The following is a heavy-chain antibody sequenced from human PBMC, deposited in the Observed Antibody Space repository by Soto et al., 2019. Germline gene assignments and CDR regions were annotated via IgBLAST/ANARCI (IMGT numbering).Heavy chain of an antibody. Sequence: QMQLVQSAAEVREPGTSVRVSCRASGFDFGSFGIQFLRQTRGRGLEWIGWIVGVSGSTTYARQFQGRVAISRHMSSSTAYLDLYDLKSDDTAVYFCSADHPHMAMGWPVWGQGTTVTVSS. CDR1: GFDFGSFG. D-gene: IGHD1-26*01. CDR2: IVGVSGST. CDR3: SADHPHMAMGWPV. V-gene: IGHV1-58*02. J-gene: IGHJ6*02.